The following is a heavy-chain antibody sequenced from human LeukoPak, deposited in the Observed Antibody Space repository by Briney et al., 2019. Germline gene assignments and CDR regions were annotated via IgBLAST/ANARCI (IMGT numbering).Heavy chain of an antibody. CDR3: ARPQSGYSSSWHVY. V-gene: IGHV4-39*01. CDR1: GGSISSSSYY. D-gene: IGHD6-13*01. Sequence: PSETLSLTCTVSGGSISSSSYYWGWIRQPPGKGLEWIGSIYYSGSTYYNPSLKSRVTISVDTSKNQFSLKLSSVTAADTAVYYCARPQSGYSSSWHVYWGQGTLVTVSS. CDR2: IYYSGST. J-gene: IGHJ4*02.